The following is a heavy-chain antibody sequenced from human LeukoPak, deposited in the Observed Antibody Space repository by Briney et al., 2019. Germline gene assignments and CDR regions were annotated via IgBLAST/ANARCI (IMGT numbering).Heavy chain of an antibody. CDR3: AGHPLRWLQLPLL. CDR2: IKEDGTEK. J-gene: IGHJ4*02. CDR1: GFIFSSNW. D-gene: IGHD5-24*01. V-gene: IGHV3-7*01. Sequence: PGGSLRLSCAASGFIFSSNWMSWVRQAPGKGLEWVANIKEDGTEKYYVDSVKGRFTISRDNARKSLYLQMNSLRAEDTAVYYCAGHPLRWLQLPLLWGQGTLVAVSS.